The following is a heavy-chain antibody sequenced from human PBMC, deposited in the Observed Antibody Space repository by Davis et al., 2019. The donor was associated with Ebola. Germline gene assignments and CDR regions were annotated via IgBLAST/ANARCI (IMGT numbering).Heavy chain of an antibody. CDR2: ISSSSSYI. Sequence: GGSLRLSCAASGFTFSSYSMNWVRQAPGKGLEWVSSISSSSSYIYYTDSVKGRFTISRDNAKNSLFLQMNSLGAEDTAVYYCARRVDYGDFSNFDYWGQGTLVTVSS. J-gene: IGHJ4*02. V-gene: IGHV3-21*01. D-gene: IGHD4-17*01. CDR3: ARRVDYGDFSNFDY. CDR1: GFTFSSYS.